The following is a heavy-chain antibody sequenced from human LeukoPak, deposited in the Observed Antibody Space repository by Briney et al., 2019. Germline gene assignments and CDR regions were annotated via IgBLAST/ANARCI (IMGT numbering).Heavy chain of an antibody. V-gene: IGHV1-69*13. J-gene: IGHJ5*02. Sequence: ASVKVSCKASGGTFISYAISWVRQAPGQGLEWMGGIIPIFGTANYAQKFQGRVTITADESTSTAYMEPSSLRSGDTAVYYCARANPDWFDPWGQGTLVTVSS. CDR1: GGTFISYA. CDR3: ARANPDWFDP. CDR2: IIPIFGTA.